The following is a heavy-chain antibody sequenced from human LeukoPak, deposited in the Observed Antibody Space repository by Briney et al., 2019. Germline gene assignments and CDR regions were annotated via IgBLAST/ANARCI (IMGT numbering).Heavy chain of an antibody. CDR1: GFAFSDYA. D-gene: IGHD2-21*02. CDR2: IGGGGGGI. J-gene: IGHJ4*02. Sequence: GGSLRLSCAASGFAFSDYAMTWVRQAPGRGLEWVAVIGGGGGGIHYADSVLGRFTISRDNSKNALYLQMNSLRVEDTAVYFCAKYCGGDFFRNFDYWRQGTLVTVSS. V-gene: IGHV3-23*01. CDR3: AKYCGGDFFRNFDY.